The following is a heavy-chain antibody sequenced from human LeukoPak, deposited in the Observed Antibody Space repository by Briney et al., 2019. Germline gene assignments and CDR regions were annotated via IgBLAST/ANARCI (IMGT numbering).Heavy chain of an antibody. CDR1: GGSLSSYY. D-gene: IGHD3-3*01. J-gene: IGHJ4*02. V-gene: IGHV4-4*07. Sequence: SETLSLTCTVSGGSLSSYYWGWIRPPAGKGLEWIWRIYTGGSTTYNPSLKRRATISVDTSKNQFSLKLSSVTAADTAVYYCAREWEGYYDFWSGYYGPSYFDYWGQGTLVTVSS. CDR3: AREWEGYYDFWSGYYGPSYFDY. CDR2: IYTGGST.